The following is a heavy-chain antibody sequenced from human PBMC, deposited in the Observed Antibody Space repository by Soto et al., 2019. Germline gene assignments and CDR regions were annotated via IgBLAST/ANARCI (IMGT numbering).Heavy chain of an antibody. V-gene: IGHV4-39*01. CDR3: ARPARQDTVAGNY. CDR1: GGSISSSSYY. Sequence: SETLSLTCTVSGGSISSSSYYWGWIRQPPGKGLEWIGNIYYTGITHYNPSLKSRATISIDTSKNQFSLNLNSVTATDTAVYYCARPARQDTVAGNYWGQGTLVTVSS. CDR2: IYYTGIT. J-gene: IGHJ4*02. D-gene: IGHD6-19*01.